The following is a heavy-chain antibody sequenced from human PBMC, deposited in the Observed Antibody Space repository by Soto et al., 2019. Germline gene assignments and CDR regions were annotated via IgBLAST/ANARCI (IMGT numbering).Heavy chain of an antibody. Sequence: EVQLVESGGGLVQPGGSLTLSCAVSGLTFGDHYMEWVRQAPGKGLEWVARSRNKAKSYSTDFAASVKGRFTISRVESKNSLNLQMNSLMIEDTAVYYCSILEGAWGQGTLVTVSS. CDR2: SRNKAKSYST. CDR1: GLTFGDHY. V-gene: IGHV3-72*01. CDR3: SILEGA. J-gene: IGHJ5*02. D-gene: IGHD2-21*01.